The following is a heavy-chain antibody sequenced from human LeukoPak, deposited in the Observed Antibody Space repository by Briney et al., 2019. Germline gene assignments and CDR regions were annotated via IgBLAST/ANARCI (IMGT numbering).Heavy chain of an antibody. J-gene: IGHJ4*02. CDR2: IYYSGST. V-gene: IGHV4-59*08. CDR1: GGSISSYY. CDR3: ARHGGTTVTTSNFDY. D-gene: IGHD4-17*01. Sequence: PSETLSLTCTVSGGSISSYYWSWIRQPPGKGLEWIGYIYYSGSTNYNPSLGSRITISVDTSKNQFSLKLSSVTAADTAVYYCARHGGTTVTTSNFDYWGQGTLVTVSS.